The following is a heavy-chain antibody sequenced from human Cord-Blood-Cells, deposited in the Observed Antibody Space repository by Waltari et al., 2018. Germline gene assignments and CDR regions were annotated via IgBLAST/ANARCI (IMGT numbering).Heavy chain of an antibody. J-gene: IGHJ2*01. CDR2: IYSGGST. CDR1: GFTVSSNY. CDR3: ARDQQLVHWYFDL. Sequence: EVQLVETGGGLIQPGGSLRLSCAASGFTVSSNYMIWVRPAPGKGLERVSFIYSGGSTYYADSVKGRFTISRDNSKNTLYLQMNSLRAEDTAVYYCARDQQLVHWYFDLWGRGTLVTVSS. V-gene: IGHV3-53*02. D-gene: IGHD6-6*01.